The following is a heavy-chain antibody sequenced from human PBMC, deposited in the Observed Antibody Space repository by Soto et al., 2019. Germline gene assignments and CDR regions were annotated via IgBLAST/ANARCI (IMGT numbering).Heavy chain of an antibody. CDR1: GGSISSSSYY. CDR2: IYYSGST. CDR3: ARHWGTYFDY. J-gene: IGHJ4*02. Sequence: QLQLQESGQGLVKPSETLSLTCTVSGGSISSSSYYWGWIRQPPGKGLEWIGSIYYSGSTYYNPSLKSRVTISVDTSKNQFSLKLSSVTAADTAVYYCARHWGTYFDYWGQGTLVTVSS. V-gene: IGHV4-39*01. D-gene: IGHD3-16*01.